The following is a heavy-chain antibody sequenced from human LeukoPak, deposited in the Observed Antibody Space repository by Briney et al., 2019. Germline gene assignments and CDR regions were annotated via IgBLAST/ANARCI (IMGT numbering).Heavy chain of an antibody. CDR1: DDSISSYY. CDR2: ISSSGST. CDR3: ARSRDSSGYRNNWFDP. J-gene: IGHJ5*02. Sequence: SETLSLTCTVSDDSISSYYWSWLRQPPGKGLEWIGYISSSGSTNYNPSLKSRVTMSVGTSKNQFSLKLNSVTAADTAVYYCARSRDSSGYRNNWFDPWGQGTLVTVSS. V-gene: IGHV4-59*01. D-gene: IGHD3-22*01.